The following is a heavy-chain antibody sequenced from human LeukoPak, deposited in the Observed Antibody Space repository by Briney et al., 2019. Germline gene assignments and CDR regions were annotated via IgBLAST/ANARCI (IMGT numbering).Heavy chain of an antibody. CDR2: ISSSGSTI. Sequence: GGSLRLSCAASGFTFSDYYRSWIRQAPGEGLEWVSYISSSGSTIYYADSVKGRSTISRDNAKNSLYLQMSSLRAENTAVYYCARESGTAWVYCMDVWGQGTTVTVSS. CDR3: ARESGTAWVYCMDV. J-gene: IGHJ6*02. CDR1: GFTFSDYY. D-gene: IGHD3-3*01. V-gene: IGHV3-11*01.